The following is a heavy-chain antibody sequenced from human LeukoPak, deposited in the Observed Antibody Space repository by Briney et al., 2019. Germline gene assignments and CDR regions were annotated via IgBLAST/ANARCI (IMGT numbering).Heavy chain of an antibody. CDR2: ISYDGRQI. V-gene: IGHV3-30*03. CDR3: AGAQDTSWHNFDY. J-gene: IGHJ4*02. Sequence: PGGSLRLSCAASGFTFGPYWMSWVRQAPGKGLEWVATISYDGRQIMYADSVKGRFTISRDNSKNTLDVQMSSLRAEDTAVYYCAGAQDTSWHNFDYWGRGTLVTVSS. CDR1: GFTFGPYW. D-gene: IGHD2-2*01.